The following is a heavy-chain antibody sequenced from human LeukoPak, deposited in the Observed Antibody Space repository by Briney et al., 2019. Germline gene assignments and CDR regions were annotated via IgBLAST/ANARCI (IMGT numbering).Heavy chain of an antibody. V-gene: IGHV3-74*01. CDR3: ARGKYGSGSYYYDY. Sequence: GGSLRLSCAASGFPFSSYFMNWVRQAPGKGLEWVSRINSDGSSTSYADSVKGRFTISRDNAKNTLYLQMNSLRAEDTAVYYCARGKYGSGSYYYDYWGQGTLVTVSS. CDR1: GFPFSSYF. D-gene: IGHD3-10*01. CDR2: INSDGSST. J-gene: IGHJ4*02.